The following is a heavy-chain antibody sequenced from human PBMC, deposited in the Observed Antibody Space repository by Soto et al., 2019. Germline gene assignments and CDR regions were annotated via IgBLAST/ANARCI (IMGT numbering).Heavy chain of an antibody. J-gene: IGHJ6*02. Sequence: QVQLQESGPGLVKPSQTLSLTCTVSGGSISSGGYYWSWIRQHPGKGLEWIGYIYYSGSTYYNPSLKSRVTIPVDTSKNQFSLKLSSVTAADTAVYYCARGVALGGYSYYYGMDVWGQGTTVTVSS. CDR1: GGSISSGGYY. CDR3: ARGVALGGYSYYYGMDV. V-gene: IGHV4-31*03. CDR2: IYYSGST. D-gene: IGHD5-18*01.